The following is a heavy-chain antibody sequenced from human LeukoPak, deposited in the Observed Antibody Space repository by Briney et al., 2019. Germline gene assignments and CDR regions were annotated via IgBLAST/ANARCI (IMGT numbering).Heavy chain of an antibody. J-gene: IGHJ6*02. CDR3: ARIFGSASGYGMDV. CDR1: GFTFSTYS. CDR2: INSDSTYI. D-gene: IGHD2-2*01. V-gene: IGHV3-21*01. Sequence: GGSLRLSCAVSGFTFSTYSMNWVRQAPGKGLEWVSAINSDSTYIYYADSVKGRFTITRDNARNSLYLQMHSLGVEETAIYYCARIFGSASGYGMDVWGQGTTVTVSS.